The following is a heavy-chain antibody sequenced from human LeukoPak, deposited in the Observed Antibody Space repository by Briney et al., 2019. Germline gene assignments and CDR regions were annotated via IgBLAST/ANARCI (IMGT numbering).Heavy chain of an antibody. J-gene: IGHJ5*02. CDR1: GGSISSGDYY. CDR3: ASSRLPYYDFWSGYPVIWFGP. V-gene: IGHV4-30-4*01. D-gene: IGHD3-3*01. CDR2: IYYSGST. Sequence: PSQTLSLTCTVSGGSISSGDYYWSWIRQPPGKGLEWIEYIYYSGSTYYNPSLKSRVTISVDTSKNQFSLKLSSVTAADTAVYYCASSRLPYYDFWSGYPVIWFGPWGQGTLVTVSS.